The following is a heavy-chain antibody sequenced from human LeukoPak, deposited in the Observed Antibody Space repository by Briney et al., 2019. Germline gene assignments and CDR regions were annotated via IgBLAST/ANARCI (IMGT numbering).Heavy chain of an antibody. CDR3: ARAGYCTSNSCYSPNFYYMDV. Sequence: GGSLRLSCAASGFTFRSYRMSWVRQAPGKGLEWVANIKEDANEEYYVDSVRGRFIISRDNAKNSLFLQMYSLRADDTAVYYCARAGYCTSNSCYSPNFYYMDVWGKGTTVAVSS. CDR2: IKEDANEE. D-gene: IGHD2-2*01. V-gene: IGHV3-7*01. J-gene: IGHJ6*03. CDR1: GFTFRSYR.